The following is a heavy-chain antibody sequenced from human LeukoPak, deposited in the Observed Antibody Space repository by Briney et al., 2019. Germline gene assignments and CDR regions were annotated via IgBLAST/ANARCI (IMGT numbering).Heavy chain of an antibody. J-gene: IGHJ4*02. V-gene: IGHV3-30*18. CDR1: GFTFSSYG. Sequence: GGSLRLSCAASGFTFSSYGMHWVRQAPGKGLEWVAVISYDGSNKYYADSVKGRFTISRDNSKNTLYLQMNSLRAEDTAVYYCAKDLVARIAAARGFDYWGQGTLVTVSS. CDR3: AKDLVARIAAARGFDY. CDR2: ISYDGSNK. D-gene: IGHD6-13*01.